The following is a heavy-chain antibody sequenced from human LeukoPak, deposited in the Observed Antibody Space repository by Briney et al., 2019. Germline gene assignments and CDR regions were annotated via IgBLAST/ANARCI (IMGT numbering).Heavy chain of an antibody. V-gene: IGHV4-4*02. Sequence: SETLSLTCAVSGGSISSSNWWSWVRQPPGKGLEWIGEIYLSGSTNYNPSLKSRVTISVDKSKNQFSLKLSSVTAADTAVYYCASLYSGYEFDYWGQGTLVTVSS. CDR3: ASLYSGYEFDY. J-gene: IGHJ4*02. CDR2: IYLSGST. CDR1: GGSISSSNW. D-gene: IGHD5-12*01.